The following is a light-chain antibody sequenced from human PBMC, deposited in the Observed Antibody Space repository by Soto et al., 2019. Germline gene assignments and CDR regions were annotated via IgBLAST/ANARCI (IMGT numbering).Light chain of an antibody. Sequence: DIQMTQSPSSLSASVGDSVTLTCRASQGLSNYLAWYQQKPGKVPKLLIYAASTLQSGVPSRFSGSGSGTDFTLTISSLQPEDVATYYCQKYNSARALTFGGGTKVEIK. V-gene: IGKV1-27*01. J-gene: IGKJ4*01. CDR1: QGLSNY. CDR3: QKYNSARALT. CDR2: AAS.